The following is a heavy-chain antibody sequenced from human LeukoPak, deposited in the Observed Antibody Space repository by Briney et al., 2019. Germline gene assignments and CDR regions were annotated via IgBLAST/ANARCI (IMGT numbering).Heavy chain of an antibody. CDR2: ISYDGSNK. Sequence: GRSLRLSCAASGFTFSSYAMHWVRQAPGKGLEWVAVISYDGSNKYYADSVKGRFTISRDNSKNTLYLQMNSLRAEDTAVYYCTAYSSSCPYWGQGTLVTVSS. V-gene: IGHV3-30-3*01. CDR1: GFTFSSYA. CDR3: TAYSSSCPY. D-gene: IGHD6-6*01. J-gene: IGHJ4*02.